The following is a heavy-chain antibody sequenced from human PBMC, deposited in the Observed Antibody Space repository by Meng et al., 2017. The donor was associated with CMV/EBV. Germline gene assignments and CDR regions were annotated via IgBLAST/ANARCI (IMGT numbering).Heavy chain of an antibody. D-gene: IGHD6-13*01. CDR1: FTSYD. CDR3: ARATGYSSSWSRMGQGDY. CDR2: MNPNSGNT. V-gene: IGHV1-8*01. Sequence: FTSYDINWVRQATGQGLEWMGWMNPNSGNTGYAQKFQGRVTMTRNTSISTAYMELSSLRSEDTAVYYCARATGYSSSWSRMGQGDYWGQGTLVTVSS. J-gene: IGHJ4*02.